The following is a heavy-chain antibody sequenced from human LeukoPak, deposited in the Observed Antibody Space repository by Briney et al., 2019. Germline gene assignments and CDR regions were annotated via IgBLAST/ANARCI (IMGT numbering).Heavy chain of an antibody. J-gene: IGHJ6*02. D-gene: IGHD6-13*01. CDR1: RFTPSRSV. CDR2: ISSSGSTI. CDR3: TRDPSRLDLYGMHV. V-gene: IGHV3-48*03. Sequence: TGGSLRDSSVEPRFTPSRSVMNSVRQAPGKGLEWVSYISSSGSTIYYADSVKGRFTISRDNAKNSLYLQMNSLRAEDTAVYYCTRDPSRLDLYGMHVWGQGTTVTVSS.